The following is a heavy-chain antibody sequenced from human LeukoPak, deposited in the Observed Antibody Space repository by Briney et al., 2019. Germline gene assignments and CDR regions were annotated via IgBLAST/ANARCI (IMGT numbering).Heavy chain of an antibody. CDR3: ARRNSAGLDY. J-gene: IGHJ4*02. Sequence: SETLSLTCTVSGYSISSGYYWGWIRQPPGKGLEWIGSIYHSGSTYYNPSLKSRVTMSLDRSKNQTSLRLTSVTSADTAVYYCARRNSAGLDYWGQGVLVTVSS. CDR1: GYSISSGYY. V-gene: IGHV4-38-2*02. CDR2: IYHSGST. D-gene: IGHD6-13*01.